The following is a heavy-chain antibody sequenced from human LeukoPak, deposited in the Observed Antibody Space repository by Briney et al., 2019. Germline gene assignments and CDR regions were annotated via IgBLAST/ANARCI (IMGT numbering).Heavy chain of an antibody. CDR3: ARQGESGNYFDY. J-gene: IGHJ4*02. D-gene: IGHD3-16*01. V-gene: IGHV5-51*01. CDR2: IYPGDFDT. CDR1: GYSFTNYW. Sequence: GKSLKISCKASGYSFTNYWIAWVRQMPGKGLEWMGIIYPGDFDTRYRPSLQGQVTISADKSINTAYLQWTSPKASDTAIYYCARQGESGNYFDYWGQGTLVTVSS.